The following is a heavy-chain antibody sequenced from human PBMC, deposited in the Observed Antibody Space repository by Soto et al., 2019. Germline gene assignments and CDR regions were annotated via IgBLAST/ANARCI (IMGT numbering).Heavy chain of an antibody. Sequence: QVQLVQSGAEVKKPGASVKVSCKASGYTFTGYYMHWVRQAPGQGLEWMGWINPNSDGTNYAQKFQGWVTMSRDTSISTAYMELSRLSSDDTAVYYCARGGSSGNHMDVWGQGTTVTVSS. CDR1: GYTFTGYY. J-gene: IGHJ6*02. CDR2: INPNSDGT. V-gene: IGHV1-2*04. D-gene: IGHD6-19*01. CDR3: ARGGSSGNHMDV.